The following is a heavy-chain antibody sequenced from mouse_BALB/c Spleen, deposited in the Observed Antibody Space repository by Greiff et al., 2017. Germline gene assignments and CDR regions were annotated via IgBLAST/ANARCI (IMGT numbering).Heavy chain of an antibody. CDR2: INPYNDGT. J-gene: IGHJ3*01. Sequence: EVQLQESGPELVKPGASVKMSCKASGYTFTSYVMHWVKQKPGQGLEWIGYINPYNDGTKYNEKFKGKATLTSDKSSSTAYMELSSLTSEDSAVYYCARAERITTTGFAYWGQGTLVTVSA. V-gene: IGHV1-14*01. CDR1: GYTFTSYV. CDR3: ARAERITTTGFAY. D-gene: IGHD2-4*01.